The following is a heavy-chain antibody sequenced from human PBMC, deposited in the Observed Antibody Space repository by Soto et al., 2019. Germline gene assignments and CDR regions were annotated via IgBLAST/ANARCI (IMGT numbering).Heavy chain of an antibody. CDR2: INPNSGGT. J-gene: IGHJ4*02. CDR1: GYTFTGYY. CDR3: ARVNVVVVAATREYYFDY. D-gene: IGHD2-15*01. V-gene: IGHV1-2*02. Sequence: ASVKVSCKASGYTFTGYYMHWVRQAPGQGLEWMGWINPNSGGTNYAQKFQGRVAMTRDTSISTAYMELSRLRSDDTAVYYCARVNVVVVAATREYYFDYWGQGTLVTVSS.